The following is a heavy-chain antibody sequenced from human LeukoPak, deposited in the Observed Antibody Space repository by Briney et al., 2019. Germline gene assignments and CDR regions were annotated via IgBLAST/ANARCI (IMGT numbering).Heavy chain of an antibody. V-gene: IGHV3-7*01. Sequence: GGSLRLSCEASGFTFTSYFMSWVRQAPGKGLEWVANIKQDGSEKYYVDSVKGRFTISRDNAKNSLYLQMNSLGAEDTAVYFCATYHRSSYYYIDAWGKGTTVTVSS. D-gene: IGHD6-6*01. CDR3: ATYHRSSYYYIDA. CDR1: GFTFTSYF. CDR2: IKQDGSEK. J-gene: IGHJ6*03.